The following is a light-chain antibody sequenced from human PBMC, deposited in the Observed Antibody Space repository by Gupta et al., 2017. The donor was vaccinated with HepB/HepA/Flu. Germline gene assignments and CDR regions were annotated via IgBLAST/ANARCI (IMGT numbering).Light chain of an antibody. CDR1: QSDSNTY. CDR2: GSS. V-gene: IGKV3-20*01. Sequence: EIVLTQSPGTLSLSPGERATLSCRASQSDSNTYVAWYQQKPGQAPRLLIYGSSSRATGIPDRFSGSGSGTDFTLNISRLEPEDFAVYYCQQYNTSPMCSFGQGTKLEI. J-gene: IGKJ2*04. CDR3: QQYNTSPMCS.